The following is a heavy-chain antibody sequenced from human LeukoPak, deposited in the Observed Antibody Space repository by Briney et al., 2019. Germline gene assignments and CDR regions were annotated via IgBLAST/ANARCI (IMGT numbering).Heavy chain of an antibody. Sequence: SETLSLTCTVSGGSIRSSRYYWGCIRQSPRKRLEWNGSVSFFGNSYYRSSLLTRLTISIDRPKTQISLNLTAVTAADTAVYYCATHGEGSYFESWGQGTLVTVSS. D-gene: IGHD3-10*01. CDR2: VSFFGNS. V-gene: IGHV4-39*01. CDR3: ATHGEGSYFES. CDR1: GGSIRSSRYY. J-gene: IGHJ4*02.